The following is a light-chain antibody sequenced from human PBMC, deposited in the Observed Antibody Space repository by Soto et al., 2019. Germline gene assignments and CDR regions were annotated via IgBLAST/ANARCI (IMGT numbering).Light chain of an antibody. J-gene: IGKJ2*01. CDR3: QQYGSSLYT. CDR1: QSVSSSY. CDR2: GAS. V-gene: IGKV3-20*01. Sequence: EIVLTQSPGTLSLSPGDRATLSCRASQSVSSSYLAWYQPKPGQAPRLLIYGASSRATGIPDRVSGSGSGTDFTLTISRLEPEDFAVYYCQQYGSSLYTFGQGTKLQCK.